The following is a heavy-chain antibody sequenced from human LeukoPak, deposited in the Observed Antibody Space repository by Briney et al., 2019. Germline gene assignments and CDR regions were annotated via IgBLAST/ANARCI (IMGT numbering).Heavy chain of an antibody. CDR2: ISYDGSNK. J-gene: IGHJ4*02. D-gene: IGHD3-16*01. CDR3: ARGKRGSYFDY. Sequence: PGRSLRLSCAASGFTFSSYGMHWVRQAPGKGLEWVAVISYDGSNKYYADSVKGRFTISRDNSKNTLYLQMNSLRAEDTAVYYCARGKRGSYFDYWGQGTLVTVSS. CDR1: GFTFSSYG. V-gene: IGHV3-30*03.